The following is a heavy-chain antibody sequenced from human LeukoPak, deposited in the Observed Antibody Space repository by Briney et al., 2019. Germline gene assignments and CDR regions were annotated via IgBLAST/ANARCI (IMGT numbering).Heavy chain of an antibody. V-gene: IGHV1-18*01. Sequence: ASVKVSCMASGYTFSNYGISWVRQAPGQGLEWMGWVNPYNGKTNYAQKFLGRVTMTTDTSTTTAYMDLSSLRSDDTALYYCARTIVPAPAGAFDIWGQGTMVTVSS. CDR2: VNPYNGKT. J-gene: IGHJ3*02. CDR1: GYTFSNYG. CDR3: ARTIVPAPAGAFDI. D-gene: IGHD2-2*01.